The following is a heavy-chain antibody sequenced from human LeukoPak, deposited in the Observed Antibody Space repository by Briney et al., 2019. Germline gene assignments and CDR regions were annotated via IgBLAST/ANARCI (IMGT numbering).Heavy chain of an antibody. J-gene: IGHJ6*03. CDR2: ISSTGSYI. D-gene: IGHD3-9*01. V-gene: IGHV3-21*01. CDR1: GFTVSNYS. Sequence: GGSLRLSCAASGFTVSNYSLNWVRQAPGKGLEWVSSISSTGSYISYADSVKGRFTISRDNAKNSLYLQMNSLRAEDTAVYYCARNYDVLTGYYYYYYYYMDVWGKGTTVTVSS. CDR3: ARNYDVLTGYYYYYYYYMDV.